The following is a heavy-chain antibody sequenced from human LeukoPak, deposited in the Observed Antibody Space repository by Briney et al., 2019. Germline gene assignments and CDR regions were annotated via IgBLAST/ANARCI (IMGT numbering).Heavy chain of an antibody. D-gene: IGHD1-26*01. CDR3: ARASSTTYYGMDV. Sequence: PGGSLRLSCTASGFTFSSYAMTWVRQAPGKGLVWVSRINSDGSSTNYADSVKGRFTISRDNAKNTLYLQMNSLRAEDTAVYYCARASSTTYYGMDVWGQGTTVTVSS. J-gene: IGHJ6*02. CDR2: INSDGSST. CDR1: GFTFSSYA. V-gene: IGHV3-74*01.